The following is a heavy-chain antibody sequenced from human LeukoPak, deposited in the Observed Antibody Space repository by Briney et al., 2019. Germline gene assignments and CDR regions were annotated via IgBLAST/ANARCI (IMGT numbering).Heavy chain of an antibody. CDR1: GYTFTGYY. Sequence: GASVKVSCKASGYTFTGYYMHWVRQAPGQGLEWMGWINPNSGGTNYAQKFQGRVTMTRDTSISTAYMELRSLRSDDTAVYYCAREETYYYDSSGYYYVCYFDYWGQGTLVTVSS. J-gene: IGHJ4*02. V-gene: IGHV1-2*02. CDR2: INPNSGGT. D-gene: IGHD3-22*01. CDR3: AREETYYYDSSGYYYVCYFDY.